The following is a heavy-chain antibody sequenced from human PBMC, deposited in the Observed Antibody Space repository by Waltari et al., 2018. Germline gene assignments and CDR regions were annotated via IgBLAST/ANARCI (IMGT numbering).Heavy chain of an antibody. CDR3: ARDRGAYCGGDCPPGFDF. D-gene: IGHD2-21*01. CDR2: LIPLFGTT. Sequence: QVRLLQSGAEVKKPGSSVTVSCKASGGTFSNFAINWVRQAPGQGLEWVGGLIPLFGTTHYAQKFQGRVTITADESTSTAYMELSGLTSDDTAVYYCARDRGAYCGGDCPPGFDFWGQGTLVTVSS. V-gene: IGHV1-69*12. CDR1: GGTFSNFA. J-gene: IGHJ4*02.